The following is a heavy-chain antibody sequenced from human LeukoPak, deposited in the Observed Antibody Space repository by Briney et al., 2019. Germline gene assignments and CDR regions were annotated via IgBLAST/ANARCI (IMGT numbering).Heavy chain of an antibody. CDR3: ARHTVIAVAGTAWFDP. D-gene: IGHD6-19*01. J-gene: IGHJ5*02. V-gene: IGHV4-39*01. CDR1: GGSISSSSYY. CDR2: IYYSGST. Sequence: PSETLSLTCTVSGGSISSSSYYWGWIRQPPGKGLEWIGSIYYSGSTYYNPSLKSRVTISVDTSKNQFSLKLSSVTAADTAVYYCARHTVIAVAGTAWFDPWGQGTLVTVSS.